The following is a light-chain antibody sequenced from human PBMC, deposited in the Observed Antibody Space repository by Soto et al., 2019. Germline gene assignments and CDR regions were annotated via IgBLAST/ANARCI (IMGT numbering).Light chain of an antibody. CDR2: DAS. V-gene: IGKV3-11*01. J-gene: IGKJ3*01. Sequence: EIVLTQSPATLSLSPGERATLSCRASQSVSSYLAWYQQKPGQAPRLLIYDASNMATGIPARFSGSGSGTDFTLTISSLKPEDFAVYYCQQRSNLPRTFGPGTKVDIK. CDR3: QQRSNLPRT. CDR1: QSVSSY.